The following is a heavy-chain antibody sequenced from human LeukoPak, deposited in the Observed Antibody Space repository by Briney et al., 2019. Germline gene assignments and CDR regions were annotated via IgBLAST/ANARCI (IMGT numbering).Heavy chain of an antibody. CDR1: GGSFSGYY. J-gene: IGHJ6*02. CDR2: IYYSGST. V-gene: IGHV4-59*01. Sequence: PSETLSLTCAVYGGSFSGYYWSWIRQPPGKGLEWIGYIYYSGSTNYNPSLKSRVTISVDTSKDQFSLKLSSVTAADTAVYYCARAGYDFWSGYLDYYYYGMDVWGQGTTVTVSS. CDR3: ARAGYDFWSGYLDYYYYGMDV. D-gene: IGHD3-3*01.